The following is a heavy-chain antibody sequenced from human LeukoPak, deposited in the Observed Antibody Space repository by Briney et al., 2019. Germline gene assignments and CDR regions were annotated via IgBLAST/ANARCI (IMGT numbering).Heavy chain of an antibody. V-gene: IGHV4-59*01. CDR3: ARDHAAAAGSYYYYYGMDV. Sequence: SETLSLTCTVSGGSISSYYWRWIRQPPGKGLEWIGYIYYSGSTNYNPSLKSRVTISVDTSKNQFSLKLSSVTAADTAVYYCARDHAAAAGSYYYYYGMDVWGQGTTVTVSS. CDR1: GGSISSYY. J-gene: IGHJ6*02. D-gene: IGHD6-13*01. CDR2: IYYSGST.